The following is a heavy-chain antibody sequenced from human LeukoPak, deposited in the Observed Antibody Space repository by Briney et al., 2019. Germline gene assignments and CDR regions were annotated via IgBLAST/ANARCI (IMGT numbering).Heavy chain of an antibody. D-gene: IGHD5-12*01. J-gene: IGHJ4*02. Sequence: GGSLRLSCAASEFSFSSYGMHWVRQAPGKGLDWVAFIWYDGNSKYYADSVKGRFTISRDNSKNTLYMQMNSLRAEDTAVYYCAKIQGEWLRLRGYYFDYWGQGTLVTVSS. V-gene: IGHV3-30*02. CDR3: AKIQGEWLRLRGYYFDY. CDR2: IWYDGNSK. CDR1: EFSFSSYG.